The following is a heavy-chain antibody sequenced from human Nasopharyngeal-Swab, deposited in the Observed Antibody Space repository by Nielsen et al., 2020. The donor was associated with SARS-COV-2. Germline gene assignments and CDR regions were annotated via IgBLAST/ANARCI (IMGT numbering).Heavy chain of an antibody. J-gene: IGHJ6*03. Sequence: GESLKISCAASGFTFSNYGMHWVRQAPGKGLEWVAVMSYDGSNKYHADSVKGRFTISRDNSKNTLYLQMNSLRAEDTAVYYCAKDGTGWLNYYYMDVWGKGTTVTVSS. CDR1: GFTFSNYG. CDR3: AKDGTGWLNYYYMDV. CDR2: MSYDGSNK. D-gene: IGHD5-18*01. V-gene: IGHV3-30*18.